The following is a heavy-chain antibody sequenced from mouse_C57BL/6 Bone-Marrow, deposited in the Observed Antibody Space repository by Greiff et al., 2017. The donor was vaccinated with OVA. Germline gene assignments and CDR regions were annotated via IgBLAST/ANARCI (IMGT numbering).Heavy chain of an antibody. CDR2: ISYDGSN. D-gene: IGHD2-10*01. Sequence: VQLKESGPGLVKPSQSLSLTCSVTGYSITSGYYWNWIRQFPGNKLEWMGYISYDGSNNYNPSLKNRISITRDTSKTQFFLKLNSVTTEDTATYYCARGPAYYGFAYWGQGTLVTVSA. CDR3: ARGPAYYGFAY. CDR1: GYSITSGYY. V-gene: IGHV3-6*01. J-gene: IGHJ3*01.